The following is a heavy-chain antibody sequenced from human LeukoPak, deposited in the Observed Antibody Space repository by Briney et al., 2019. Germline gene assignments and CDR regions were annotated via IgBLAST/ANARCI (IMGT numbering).Heavy chain of an antibody. D-gene: IGHD1-26*01. V-gene: IGHV1-69*13. Sequence: SVKVSCKASGYTFTGYYMHWVRQAPGQGLEWMGGIIPIFGTANYAQKFQGRVTITADESTSTAYMELSSLRSEDTAVYYCARNSRTIDSFDYWGQGTLVTVPS. CDR2: IIPIFGTA. J-gene: IGHJ4*02. CDR1: GYTFTGYY. CDR3: ARNSRTIDSFDY.